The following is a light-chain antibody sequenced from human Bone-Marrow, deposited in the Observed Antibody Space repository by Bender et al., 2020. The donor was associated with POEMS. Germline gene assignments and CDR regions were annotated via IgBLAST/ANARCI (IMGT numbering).Light chain of an antibody. CDR2: EVS. Sequence: QSALTQPASVSGSPGQSITISCNGSSSDVGAYNYVSWYQQHPGKAPKLMIYEVSNRPSGVSDRFSGSKSGNTASLTISGLQAEDEADYYCSSYRSSSTPDVFGTGTKVTVL. V-gene: IGLV2-14*01. CDR1: SSDVGAYNY. CDR3: SSYRSSSTPDV. J-gene: IGLJ1*01.